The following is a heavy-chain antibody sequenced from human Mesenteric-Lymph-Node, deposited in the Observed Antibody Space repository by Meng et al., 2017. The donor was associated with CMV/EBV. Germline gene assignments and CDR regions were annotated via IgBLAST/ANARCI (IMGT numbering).Heavy chain of an antibody. CDR2: KKKKKKRKK. Sequence: RGKERMGRKKKKKKRKKEKEEKVKRRINIKQENSKKKLTLQLNSVTHEDTAVYYCERDPWEQGDFDYWGQGTLVTVSS. J-gene: IGHJ4*02. V-gene: IGHV6-1*01. D-gene: IGHD1/OR15-1a*01. CDR3: ERDPWEQGDFDY.